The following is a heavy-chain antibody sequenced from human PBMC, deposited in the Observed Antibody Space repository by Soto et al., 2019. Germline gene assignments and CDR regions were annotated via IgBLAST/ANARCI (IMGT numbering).Heavy chain of an antibody. CDR1: RFTFSSYG. J-gene: IGHJ4*02. V-gene: IGHV3-33*01. CDR2: IWYDGSNK. CDR3: ARDGSSWSPLDY. D-gene: IGHD6-13*01. Sequence: QVQLVESGGGVVQPGRSLRLSCAASRFTFSSYGMHWVRQAPGMGLEWVAVIWYDGSNKYYADSVKGRFTISRDNSKNTLYLQMNSLRAEDTAVYYCARDGSSWSPLDYWGQGTLVTVSS.